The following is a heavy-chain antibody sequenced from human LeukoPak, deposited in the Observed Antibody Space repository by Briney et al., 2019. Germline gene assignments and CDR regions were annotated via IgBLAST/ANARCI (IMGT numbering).Heavy chain of an antibody. D-gene: IGHD4-23*01. V-gene: IGHV1-18*01. CDR3: ARGISGYGGGGWFDP. CDR1: GYTFTSYG. CDR2: ISAYNGNT. J-gene: IGHJ5*02. Sequence: GASVKVSCKASGYTFTSYGISWVRQAPGQGLEWMGWISAYNGNTDYAQKLQGRVTMTTDTSTSTAYMELRSLRSDDTAVYYCARGISGYGGGGWFDPWGQGTLVTVSS.